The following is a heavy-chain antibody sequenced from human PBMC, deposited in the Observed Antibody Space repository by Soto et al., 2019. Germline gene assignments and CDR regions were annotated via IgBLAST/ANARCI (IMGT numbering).Heavy chain of an antibody. CDR2: IIPILGIA. J-gene: IGHJ2*01. V-gene: IGHV1-69*08. Sequence: QVQLVQSGAEVKKPGSSVKVSCKASGGTFSSYTISWVRQAPGQGLEWMGRIIPILGIANYAQKFQGRVTITADKSTSTAYMELSSLRSEDTAVYYCARDPSNYYDSSGPWGRGTLVTVSS. CDR3: ARDPSNYYDSSGP. D-gene: IGHD3-22*01. CDR1: GGTFSSYT.